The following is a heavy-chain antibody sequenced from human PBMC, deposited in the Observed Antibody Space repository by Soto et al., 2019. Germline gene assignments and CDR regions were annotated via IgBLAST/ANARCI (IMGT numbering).Heavy chain of an antibody. CDR3: AAGEASSRNLAPYYLDF. CDR2: IHYSGATSFFP. V-gene: IGHV4-59*01. J-gene: IGHJ4*02. D-gene: IGHD6-13*01. Sequence: PSETLSPTCTVSGGSMRNYCWTWIRQPPGKGLEWIGYIHYSGATSFFPSYNPSLRGRVTISEDTSKNQFSLKLLSVTTADTAVYFCAAGEASSRNLAPYYLDFWGQGTLVTVSS. CDR1: GGSMRNYC.